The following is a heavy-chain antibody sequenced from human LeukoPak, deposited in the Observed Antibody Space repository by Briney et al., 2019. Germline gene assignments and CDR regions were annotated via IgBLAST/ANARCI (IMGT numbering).Heavy chain of an antibody. Sequence: GASVKVSCKVSGYTLTELSMHWVRQAPGQGLEWMGGIIPIFGTANYAQKFQGRVTITADESTSTAYMELSSLRSEDTAVYYCARELVGASAFDIWGQGTMVTVSS. J-gene: IGHJ3*02. CDR3: ARELVGASAFDI. CDR2: IIPIFGTA. V-gene: IGHV1-69*13. D-gene: IGHD1-26*01. CDR1: GYTLTELS.